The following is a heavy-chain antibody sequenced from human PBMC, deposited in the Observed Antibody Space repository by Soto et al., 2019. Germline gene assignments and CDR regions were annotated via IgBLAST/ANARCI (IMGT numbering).Heavy chain of an antibody. V-gene: IGHV4-34*01. J-gene: IGHJ5*02. CDR1: GGSFSGYY. CDR2: INHSGST. CDR3: ARTGHYDFWSGYYSCWFDP. D-gene: IGHD3-3*01. Sequence: SEALSLTCSVYGGSFSGYYWSWIRQPPGKWLEWIGEINHSGSTNYNPSLKSRVTISVGTSKNQFSLKLSSVTAADTAVYYCARTGHYDFWSGYYSCWFDPWGQGTLVTVSS.